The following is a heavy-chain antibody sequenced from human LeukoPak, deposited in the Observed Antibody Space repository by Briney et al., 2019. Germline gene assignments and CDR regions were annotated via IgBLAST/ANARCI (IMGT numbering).Heavy chain of an antibody. Sequence: GGSLRLSCAASGFTFSSCSMSWVRQAPGKGLEWVSTISASGQSTFYADSVKGRFTISRDNSRNTLYLQMNSLSSEDTAVYYCARAPTRPTLIVFDLYFDYWGQGSLVTVSS. CDR1: GFTFSSCS. CDR2: ISASGQST. D-gene: IGHD3-22*01. CDR3: ARAPTRPTLIVFDLYFDY. V-gene: IGHV3-23*01. J-gene: IGHJ4*02.